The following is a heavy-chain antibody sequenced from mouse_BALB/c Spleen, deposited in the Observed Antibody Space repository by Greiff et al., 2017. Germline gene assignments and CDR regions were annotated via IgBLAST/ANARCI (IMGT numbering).Heavy chain of an antibody. CDR2: ISYSGST. V-gene: IGHV3-2*02. CDR1: GYSITSDYA. Sequence: EVKLQQSGPGLVKPSQSLSLTCTVTGYSITSDYAWNWIRQFPGNKLEWMGYISYSGSTSYNPSLKSRISITRDTSKNQFFLQLNSVTTEDTATYYCARGGHYAMDYWGQGTSVTVSS. D-gene: IGHD3-3*01. CDR3: ARGGHYAMDY. J-gene: IGHJ4*01.